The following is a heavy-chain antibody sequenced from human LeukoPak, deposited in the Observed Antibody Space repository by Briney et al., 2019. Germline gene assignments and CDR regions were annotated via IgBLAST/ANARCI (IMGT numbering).Heavy chain of an antibody. CDR2: INHSGST. CDR1: GGSFSPYY. D-gene: IGHD2-21*02. J-gene: IGHJ4*02. V-gene: IGHV4-34*01. Sequence: SETLSLTCAVYGGSFSPYYWSWIRPPPGKGLEWIGEINHSGSTNYNPSLKSRVTISVDTSKNQFSLRLSSVTAADTAVYYCARGGFYCGGDCYVDYWGQGTLVTVSS. CDR3: ARGGFYCGGDCYVDY.